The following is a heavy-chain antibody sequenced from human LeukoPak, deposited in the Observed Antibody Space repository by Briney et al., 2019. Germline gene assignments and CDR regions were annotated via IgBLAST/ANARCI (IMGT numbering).Heavy chain of an antibody. J-gene: IGHJ4*02. CDR2: INPNSGST. D-gene: IGHD3-9*01. CDR1: GYTFTGYY. Sequence: GASVKVSCKASGYTFTGYYMHWVRQAPGQGLEWMGWINPNSGSTNYAQKFQGRVTMTRDTSISTAYMELSRLRSDDTAVYYCARDRSYYDILTGYLTLAIFDYWGQGTLVTVSS. CDR3: ARDRSYYDILTGYLTLAIFDY. V-gene: IGHV1-2*02.